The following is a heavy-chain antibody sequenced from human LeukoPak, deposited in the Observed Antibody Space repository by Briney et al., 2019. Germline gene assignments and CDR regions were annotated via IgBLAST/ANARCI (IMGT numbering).Heavy chain of an antibody. Sequence: PGGSLRLSCAASRLTFSSYSMNWVRQAPGKGLEWVSSISSSSSYIYYADSVKGRLTISRDHAKNSLYLQMNSLRAEDTALYYCASVDYYGSGNYYNDVDYWGQGTLVTVSS. CDR3: ASVDYYGSGNYYNDVDY. V-gene: IGHV3-21*01. CDR2: ISSSSSYI. CDR1: RLTFSSYS. D-gene: IGHD3-10*01. J-gene: IGHJ4*02.